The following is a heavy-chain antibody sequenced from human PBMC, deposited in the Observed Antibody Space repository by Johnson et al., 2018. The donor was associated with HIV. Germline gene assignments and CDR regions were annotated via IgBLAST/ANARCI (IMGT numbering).Heavy chain of an antibody. CDR2: IYSGGST. CDR1: GFTVSSNY. CDR3: AKDQASVGTGEYAFDI. Sequence: VQLVESGGGLVQPGGSLRLSCAASGFTVSSNYMSWVRQAPGKGLEWVSVIYSGGSTYYADSVKGRFTLSRDNSKNTLYLQMNSLRAEDTAVYYCAKDQASVGTGEYAFDIWGQGTMVTVSS. J-gene: IGHJ3*02. D-gene: IGHD7-27*01. V-gene: IGHV3-66*01.